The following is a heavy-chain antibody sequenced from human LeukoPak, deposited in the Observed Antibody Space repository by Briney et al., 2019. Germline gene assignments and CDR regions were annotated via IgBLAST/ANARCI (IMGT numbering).Heavy chain of an antibody. J-gene: IGHJ2*01. CDR3: ARTVVTLDWYFDL. CDR2: FYTSGTT. CDR1: GGSISSYS. Sequence: SETLSLTCSVSGGSISSYSWNWIRQPAGKGLEWIGRFYTSGTTNYNPSLKGRVTVSIDTSKNQVSLKMRSVTAADTAVYYCARTVVTLDWYFDLWGRGTLVSVSS. D-gene: IGHD4-23*01. V-gene: IGHV4-4*07.